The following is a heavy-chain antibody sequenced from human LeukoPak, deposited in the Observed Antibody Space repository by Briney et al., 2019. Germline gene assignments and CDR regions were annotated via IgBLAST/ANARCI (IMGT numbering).Heavy chain of an antibody. J-gene: IGHJ4*02. CDR3: ARDTSIFGGATEFAY. CDR2: INPNSGGT. CDR1: GYTFTGYY. Sequence: ASVKVSCKASGYTFTGYYMRWVRQAPGQGLEWMGWINPNSGGTNYAQKFQGWVTMTRDTSISTAYMELSRLRSDDTAGYYCARDTSIFGGATEFAYWAQGPLVTVSS. V-gene: IGHV1-2*04. D-gene: IGHD3-3*01.